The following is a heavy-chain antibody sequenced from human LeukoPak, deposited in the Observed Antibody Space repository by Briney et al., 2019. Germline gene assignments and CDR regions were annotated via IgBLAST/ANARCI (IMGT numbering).Heavy chain of an antibody. CDR2: INHSGST. CDR1: GASFSGYY. Sequence: SETLSLTCAVYGASFSGYYWSWIRQPPGKGLEWIGEINHSGSTNYNPSLKSRVTISVDTSKNQFSLKLSSVTAADTAVYYCARGRGLQPFDYWGQGTLVTVSS. CDR3: ARGRGLQPFDY. J-gene: IGHJ4*02. D-gene: IGHD2-2*01. V-gene: IGHV4-34*01.